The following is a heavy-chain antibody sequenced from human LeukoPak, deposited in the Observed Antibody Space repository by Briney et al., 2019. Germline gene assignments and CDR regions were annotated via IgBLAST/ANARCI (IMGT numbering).Heavy chain of an antibody. V-gene: IGHV1-69*05. Sequence: SVKVSCKVSGGTFSSYAISWVRQAPGQGLEWMGRIIPIFGTANYAQKFQGRVTVTTDESTSTAYMELSSLRSEDTAVYYCTSDVVPAAIVYAFDIWGQGTMVTVSS. CDR1: GGTFSSYA. CDR2: IIPIFGTA. D-gene: IGHD2-2*02. CDR3: TSDVVPAAIVYAFDI. J-gene: IGHJ3*02.